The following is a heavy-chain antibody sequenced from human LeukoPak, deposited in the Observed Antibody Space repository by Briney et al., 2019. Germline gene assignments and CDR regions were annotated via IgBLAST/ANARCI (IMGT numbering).Heavy chain of an antibody. CDR3: AGSSSGYYGY. V-gene: IGHV4-31*03. Sequence: SETLSLTCTVSGGSISSGGYYCTWIRQHPGKGLEWIGYIYYSGSTYYNPSLKSRVTISVDTSRNQFSLKLSSVTAADTAVYYCAGSSSGYYGYWGQGTLVTVSS. CDR2: IYYSGST. D-gene: IGHD3-22*01. J-gene: IGHJ4*02. CDR1: GGSISSGGYY.